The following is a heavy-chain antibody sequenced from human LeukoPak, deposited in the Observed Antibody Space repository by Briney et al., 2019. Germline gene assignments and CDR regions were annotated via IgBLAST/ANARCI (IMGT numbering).Heavy chain of an antibody. V-gene: IGHV4-39*01. CDR1: GGSISSSSYY. CDR3: ARTYYDILTGYSSPYMDV. Sequence: ETLSLTCTVSGGSISSSSYYWGWIRQPPGKGLEWIGSIYYSGSTYYNPSLKSRVTISVDTSKNQFSLKLSSVTAADTAVYYCARTYYDILTGYSSPYMDVWGKGTTVTVSS. CDR2: IYYSGST. D-gene: IGHD3-9*01. J-gene: IGHJ6*03.